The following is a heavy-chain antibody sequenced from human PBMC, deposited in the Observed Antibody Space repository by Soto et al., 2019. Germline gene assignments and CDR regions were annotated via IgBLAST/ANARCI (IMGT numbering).Heavy chain of an antibody. CDR2: ISSDGSDK. V-gene: IGHV3-30*18. CDR1: GFSFSDCG. J-gene: IGHJ4*02. CDR3: VKGSEVARQELDY. Sequence: QVQLVESGGGVVQPRRSLRLSCAASGFSFSDCGMHWVRQAPGKGLEWVAAISSDGSDKYYSESVKGRFTISRDNSRNTLFLQMNSLRVGDTAVYYCVKGSEVARQELDYWGQGTLVTVSS. D-gene: IGHD2-15*01.